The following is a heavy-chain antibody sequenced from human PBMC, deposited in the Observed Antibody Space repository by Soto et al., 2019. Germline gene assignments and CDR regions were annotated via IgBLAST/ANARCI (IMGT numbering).Heavy chain of an antibody. CDR3: ARPDYDFCSCYHSLLFHGLDV. J-gene: IGHJ6*02. CDR1: GFTFISYA. D-gene: IGHD3-3*01. V-gene: IGHV3-30-3*01. CDR2: ISYDGSNK. Sequence: PGGSLRLSCAASGFTFISYAMHWVRQAPSKGLEWVAVISYDGSNKYYADSVKGRFTISRDNSKNTLYLQMNSLRAEDTAVYYCARPDYDFCSCYHSLLFHGLDVLRQGPTATVAS.